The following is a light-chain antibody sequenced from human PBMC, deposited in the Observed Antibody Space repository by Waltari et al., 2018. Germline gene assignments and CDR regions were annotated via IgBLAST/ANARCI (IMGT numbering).Light chain of an antibody. CDR2: GAS. CDR3: QQYNNWPRT. J-gene: IGKJ1*01. CDR1: QSLSIN. V-gene: IGKV3-15*01. Sequence: EIVMTQSPATLSVSPGERATLSCRASQSLSINLAWYQQRPGQPPRLLIYGASTRATGIPARFSGSGSGTDFTLTISSLQSEDFVLYYCQQYNNWPRTFGQGTKVEIK.